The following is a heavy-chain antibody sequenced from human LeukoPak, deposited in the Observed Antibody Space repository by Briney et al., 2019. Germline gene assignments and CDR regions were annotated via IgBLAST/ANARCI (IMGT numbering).Heavy chain of an antibody. D-gene: IGHD1-26*01. V-gene: IGHV3-21*01. J-gene: IGHJ3*02. CDR2: ISSSSSYI. CDR3: ARGENSGRGAFDI. CDR1: GFTFSTYS. Sequence: GGSLRLSCVDSGFTFSTYSMNWVRQAPGKGLEWVSSISSSSSYIYYGDSLKGRFTISRDNAKNSLYLQMNSLRAEDTAVYYCARGENSGRGAFDIWGQGTMVTVSS.